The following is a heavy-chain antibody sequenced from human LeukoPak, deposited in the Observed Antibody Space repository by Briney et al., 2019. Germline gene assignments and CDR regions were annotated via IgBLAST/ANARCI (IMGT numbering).Heavy chain of an antibody. J-gene: IGHJ4*02. Sequence: ASVKVSCKASGCTFTSYGISWVRQAPGQGLEWMGWISAYNGNTNYAQKLQGRVTMTTDTSTSTAYMELSSLRSEDTAVYYCARDPKKEIYFDYWGQGTLVTVSS. CDR2: ISAYNGNT. CDR1: GCTFTSYG. CDR3: ARDPKKEIYFDY. V-gene: IGHV1-18*01.